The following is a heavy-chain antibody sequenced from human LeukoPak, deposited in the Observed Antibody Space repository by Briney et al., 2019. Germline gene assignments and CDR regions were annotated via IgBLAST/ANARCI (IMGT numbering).Heavy chain of an antibody. CDR3: ATEVDLHYFDY. CDR2: FDPEDGET. J-gene: IGHJ4*02. V-gene: IGHV1-24*01. Sequence: WMGGFDPEDGETIYAQKFQGRVTMTEDTSTDTAYMELSSLRSEDTAVYYCATEVDLHYFDYWGQGTLVTVSS.